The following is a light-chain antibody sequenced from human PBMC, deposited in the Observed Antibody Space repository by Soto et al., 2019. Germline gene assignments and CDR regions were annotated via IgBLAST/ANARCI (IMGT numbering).Light chain of an antibody. CDR1: QDISNY. V-gene: IGKV1-33*01. Sequence: DIQMTQSPSSLSASVGDRVTITCQASQDISNYLNRYQQKPGKAPKLLIYDASNLETGVPSRFSGSGSGTDFTFTISSLTPEDIATYYCKQYDNLPLPIFTFGPGTKVDIK. CDR3: KQYDNLPLPIFT. CDR2: DAS. J-gene: IGKJ3*01.